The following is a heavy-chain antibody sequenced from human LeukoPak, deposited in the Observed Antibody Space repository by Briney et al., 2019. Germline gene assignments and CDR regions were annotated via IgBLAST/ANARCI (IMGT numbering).Heavy chain of an antibody. CDR1: GGSISSYY. CDR2: IYYSGST. CDR3: ARARSQTLSSSWYLYFQH. D-gene: IGHD6-13*01. Sequence: PSETLSLTCTVSGGSISSYYWSWIRQPPGKGLEWIGYIYYSGSTNYNPSLKSRVTISVDTSKNQFSLKLSSVTAADTAVYYCARARSQTLSSSWYLYFQHWGQGTLVTVSS. J-gene: IGHJ1*01. V-gene: IGHV4-59*08.